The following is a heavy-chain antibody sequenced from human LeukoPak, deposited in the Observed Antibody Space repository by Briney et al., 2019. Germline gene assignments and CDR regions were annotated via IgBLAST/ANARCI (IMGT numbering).Heavy chain of an antibody. Sequence: GRSLRLSCAASGFTFSSYGRQGVRQAPGKGREGVGVMWYGGSNRYYADSGKGRFTISREISKNPLYLQMNSLRAEDTAVYYCAKDSSSSCSFDYWGQGTLVTGSS. D-gene: IGHD6-13*01. V-gene: IGHV3-33*06. CDR1: GFTFSSYG. J-gene: IGHJ4*02. CDR2: MWYGGSNR. CDR3: AKDSSSSCSFDY.